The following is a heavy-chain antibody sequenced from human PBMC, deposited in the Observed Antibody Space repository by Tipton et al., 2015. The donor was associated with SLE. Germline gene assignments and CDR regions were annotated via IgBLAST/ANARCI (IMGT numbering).Heavy chain of an antibody. V-gene: IGHV3-23*01. D-gene: IGHD1-26*01. CDR2: ISGSGGST. Sequence: SLRLSCAASGFTFSSYGMSWVRQAPGKGLEWVSAISGSGGSTYYADSVKGRFTISRDNSKNTLYLQMNSLRAEDTAVYYCAKVIVGAIDAFDIWGQGTMVTVSS. CDR1: GFTFSSYG. J-gene: IGHJ3*02. CDR3: AKVIVGAIDAFDI.